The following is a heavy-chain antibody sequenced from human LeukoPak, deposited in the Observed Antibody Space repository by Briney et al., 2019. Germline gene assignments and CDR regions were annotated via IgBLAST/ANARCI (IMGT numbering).Heavy chain of an antibody. D-gene: IGHD3-10*01. V-gene: IGHV7-4-1*02. CDR3: ARDLGLWFGELLNWFDP. CDR2: INTNTGNP. Sequence: AASVKVSCKASGYTFTSYAMNWVRQAPGQGLEWMGWINTNTGNPTYAQGFTGRFVFSLDTSVSTAYLQISSLKAEDTAVYYCARDLGLWFGELLNWFDPWGQGTLVTVSS. CDR1: GYTFTSYA. J-gene: IGHJ5*02.